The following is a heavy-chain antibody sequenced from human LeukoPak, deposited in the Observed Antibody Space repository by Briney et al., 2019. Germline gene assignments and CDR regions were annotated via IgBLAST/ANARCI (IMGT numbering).Heavy chain of an antibody. V-gene: IGHV4-59*01. J-gene: IGHJ5*02. CDR2: IYYSGST. CDR1: GVSISSYY. CDR3: ARDERGWFDP. Sequence: PSETLSLTCTVSGVSISSYYWSWIRQPPGRGLEWIGYIYYSGSTNYNPSLKSRVTISVDTSKNQFSLKLSSVTAADTAVYYCARDERGWFDPWGQGTLVTVSS. D-gene: IGHD3-10*01.